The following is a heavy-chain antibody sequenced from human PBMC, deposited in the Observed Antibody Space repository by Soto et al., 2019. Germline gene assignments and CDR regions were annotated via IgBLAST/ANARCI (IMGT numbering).Heavy chain of an antibody. V-gene: IGHV3-23*01. CDR3: APTCDSGCSHVGY. J-gene: IGHJ4*02. CDR2: ISGSGGST. D-gene: IGHD6-19*01. CDR1: GFTFSSYA. Sequence: GGSLRLSCAASGFTFSSYAMSWVRQAPGKGLEWVSAISGSGGSTYYADSVKGRFTISRDNSKNTLNLQMNSLRAEDTTVYYCAPTCDSGCSHVGYWGQGTLVTVSS.